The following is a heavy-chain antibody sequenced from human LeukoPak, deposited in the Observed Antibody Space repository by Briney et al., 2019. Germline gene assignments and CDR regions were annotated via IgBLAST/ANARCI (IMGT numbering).Heavy chain of an antibody. CDR2: INPNSGGT. CDR1: GYTFSDYY. CDR3: ARDSVNLRMHYSDSSSYHDAFDI. V-gene: IGHV1-2*06. D-gene: IGHD3-22*01. Sequence: ASVKVSCKASGYTFSDYYMHWVRQAPGQGLEWMGRINPNSGGTNYAQKFQGRVTMTRDTSISTAYMELSRLRSDDSAVYYCARDSVNLRMHYSDSSSYHDAFDIWGQGTMVTVSS. J-gene: IGHJ3*02.